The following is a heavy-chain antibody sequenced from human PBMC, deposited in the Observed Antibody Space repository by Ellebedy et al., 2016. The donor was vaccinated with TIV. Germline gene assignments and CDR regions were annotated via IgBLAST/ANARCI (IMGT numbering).Heavy chain of an antibody. D-gene: IGHD4-11*01. CDR1: GVAAFSNY. CDR3: TRAEMTTRYAS. V-gene: IGHV3-66*01. CDR2: IYSAGDT. Sequence: GESLKISCAASGVAAFSNYWSWVRQAPGKGLEWVSVIYSAGDTYYAESVKGRFIISRDNSKNTVDLQMNSLRAGDTAVYYCTRAEMTTRYASWGQGTLVTVSS. J-gene: IGHJ5*02.